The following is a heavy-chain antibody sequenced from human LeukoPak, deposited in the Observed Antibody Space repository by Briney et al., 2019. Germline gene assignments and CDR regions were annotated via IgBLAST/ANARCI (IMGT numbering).Heavy chain of an antibody. V-gene: IGHV3-23*01. CDR1: GFTFSSYA. CDR3: AKDRFSDFDWLLVDAFDL. J-gene: IGHJ3*01. D-gene: IGHD3-9*01. Sequence: PGGSLRLSCAASGFTFSSYAMSWVRQAPGKGLEWVSAISGSGGSTYYADSVKGRFTISRDSSRNTLYLQMNSLRAEDTAMYYCAKDRFSDFDWLLVDAFDLWGQGTMVTVSS. CDR2: ISGSGGST.